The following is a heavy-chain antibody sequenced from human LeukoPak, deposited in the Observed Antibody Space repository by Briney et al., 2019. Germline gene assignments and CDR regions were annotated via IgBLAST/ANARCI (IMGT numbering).Heavy chain of an antibody. J-gene: IGHJ4*02. CDR2: ISGSGGST. D-gene: IGHD3-22*01. Sequence: GGSLRLSCAASGFTFSSYAMSWVRQAPGKGLEWVSAISGSGGSTYYADSVKGRFTISRDNSKNTLYLQMNSLRAEDTAVYYCAKEGYYYDSSGYYYRDWGQGTLVTVPS. CDR3: AKEGYYYDSSGYYYRD. V-gene: IGHV3-23*01. CDR1: GFTFSSYA.